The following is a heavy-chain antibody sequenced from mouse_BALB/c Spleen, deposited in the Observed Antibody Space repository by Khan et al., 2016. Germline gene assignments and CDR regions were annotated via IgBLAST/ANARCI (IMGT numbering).Heavy chain of an antibody. CDR1: GFTFSNYW. J-gene: IGHJ2*01. CDR3: TRVDGYYVDY. CDR2: IRLKSNNYAT. V-gene: IGHV6-6*02. Sequence: EVKLEVSGGGLVQPGGSMKLSCVASGFTFSNYWMNWVRQSPEKGLEWVAEIRLKSNNYATHYAESVKGRFTISRDDSKSSVYLQMNNLRAEDTGICYCTRVDGYYVDYWGQGTTLTVSS. D-gene: IGHD2-3*01.